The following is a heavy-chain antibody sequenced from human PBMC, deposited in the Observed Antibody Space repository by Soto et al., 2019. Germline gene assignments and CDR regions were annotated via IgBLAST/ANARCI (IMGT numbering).Heavy chain of an antibody. J-gene: IGHJ6*02. CDR2: IIPIFGTA. CDR1: GGTFSSYA. Sequence: QVQLVQSGAEVKKPGSSVKVSCKASGGTFSSYAISWVRQAPGQGLEWMGGIIPIFGTANYAQKFQGRVTITSDESTSTAYMELRSLRSEDTDVYYCARSRRDFWSGYNYYGMDVWGQGTPVTVSS. CDR3: ARSRRDFWSGYNYYGMDV. D-gene: IGHD3-3*01. V-gene: IGHV1-69*01.